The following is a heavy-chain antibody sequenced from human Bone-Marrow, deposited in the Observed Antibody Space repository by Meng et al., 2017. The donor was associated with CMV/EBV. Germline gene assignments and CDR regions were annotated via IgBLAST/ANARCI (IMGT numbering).Heavy chain of an antibody. Sequence: GGSLRLSCAASGFIFSSYGMHWVRQAPGKGLEWVAFIRYDGSNKYYADSVKGRFTISRENSKNTLYLQMNRLRPEDTAVYNCVEDPSDSYYYGMDVWGQGTTVTVSS. V-gene: IGHV3-30*02. CDR3: VEDPSDSYYYGMDV. CDR1: GFIFSSYG. J-gene: IGHJ6*02. D-gene: IGHD3/OR15-3a*01. CDR2: IRYDGSNK.